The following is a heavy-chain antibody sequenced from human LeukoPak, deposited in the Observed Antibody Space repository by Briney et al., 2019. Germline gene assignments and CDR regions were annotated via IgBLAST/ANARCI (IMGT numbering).Heavy chain of an antibody. CDR1: GGSISSGNW. Sequence: SETLSLTCAVSGGSISSGNWWSWVRQPPGKGLEWIGEIYHSGSTNYNPSLKSRVTISIDKSKNQFSLKLKSVTAADTAVYYCARGGHYYDSSGYYDLPFDYWGQGTLVTVSS. CDR3: ARGGHYYDSSGYYDLPFDY. V-gene: IGHV4-4*02. D-gene: IGHD3-22*01. CDR2: IYHSGST. J-gene: IGHJ4*02.